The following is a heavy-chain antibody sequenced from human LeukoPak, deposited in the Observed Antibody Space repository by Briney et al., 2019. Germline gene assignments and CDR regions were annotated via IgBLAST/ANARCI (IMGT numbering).Heavy chain of an antibody. J-gene: IGHJ4*02. V-gene: IGHV4-34*01. CDR2: INHSGNT. CDR1: GGSFSNYL. D-gene: IGHD6-13*01. Sequence: SETLSLTCAVSGGSFSNYLWNWIRQPPGKGLEWIGEINHSGNTKYNPSLKSRVTISVDTSKSQFSLNLTSVTAADTAVYYCARGYSSSWYSDYWGQGTLVTVCS. CDR3: ARGYSSSWYSDY.